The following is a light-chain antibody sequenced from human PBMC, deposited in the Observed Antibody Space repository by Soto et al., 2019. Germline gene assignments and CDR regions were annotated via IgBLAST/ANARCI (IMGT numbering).Light chain of an antibody. CDR3: NSYTSSSARV. J-gene: IGLJ3*02. V-gene: IGLV2-14*01. CDR2: EVS. Sequence: QSALTQPASVSGSPGQSITISCTGTSNDVGGFNHVSWYQQHPGKAPKVIIYEVSNRPSGVSNRFSGSKSGNTASLTISGLQAEDEADYYCNSYTSSSARVFGGGTKVTVL. CDR1: SNDVGGFNH.